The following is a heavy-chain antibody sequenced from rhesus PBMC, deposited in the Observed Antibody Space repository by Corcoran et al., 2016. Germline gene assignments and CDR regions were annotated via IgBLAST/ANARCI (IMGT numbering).Heavy chain of an antibody. CDR3: ARDIAAAGTGFDY. J-gene: IGHJ4*01. CDR1: GGSISSGYD. D-gene: IGHD6-25*01. V-gene: IGHV4-76*01. Sequence: QVQLQESGPGVVKPSETLSLTCAVSGGSISSGYDWGWIRKPPGKGLKWIGYIYGSNGSTNYNPSLKNRVTISKDASKNRISLKLSSVTSADTAVYYCARDIAAAGTGFDYWGQGVLVTVSS. CDR2: IYGSNGST.